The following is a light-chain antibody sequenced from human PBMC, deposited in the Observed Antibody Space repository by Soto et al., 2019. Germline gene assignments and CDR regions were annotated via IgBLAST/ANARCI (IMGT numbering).Light chain of an antibody. CDR3: QQYNTYPGT. CDR2: KTS. CDR1: QTISGW. V-gene: IGKV1-5*03. J-gene: IGKJ1*01. Sequence: DIQMTQSPSILSASVGDRVTISCRASQTISGWLAWYQQKPGRAPKLLIYKTSILEKGVPSRFSGSGSGTEFTLTISSLQPDDFATYYCQQYNTYPGTFGQGTKVDIK.